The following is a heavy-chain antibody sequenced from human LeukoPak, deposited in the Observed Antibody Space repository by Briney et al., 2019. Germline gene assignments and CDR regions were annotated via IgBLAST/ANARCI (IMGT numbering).Heavy chain of an antibody. Sequence: ESGHTLFKPTPALTLTFTFSGFSRNYAGVGVGWIRQPPVNDQNGIALIYWDDDKRYNPSLKSRLTIPQDTSKIQVVLTMTNMDPFDTATYYCSPYGTGNILGDYWGQGTLVT. V-gene: IGHV2-5*02. CDR2: IYWDDDK. D-gene: IGHD1-26*01. CDR3: SPYGTGNILGDY. J-gene: IGHJ4*02. CDR1: GFSRNYAGVG.